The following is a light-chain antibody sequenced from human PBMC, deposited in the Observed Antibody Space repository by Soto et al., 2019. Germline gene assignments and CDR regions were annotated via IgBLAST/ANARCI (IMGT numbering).Light chain of an antibody. CDR1: QDVKNS. CDR2: DVS. J-gene: IGKJ5*01. Sequence: DIQMTQSPSSLSASRGDRVTITCQASQDVKNSLNGYQQKPRKAPNLLIYDVSNLGIGVPSRFSGSGSVTDNTFNISRIQPEDIGTNYCQQYYKIPVTFGQGTLLEI. CDR3: QQYYKIPVT. V-gene: IGKV1-33*01.